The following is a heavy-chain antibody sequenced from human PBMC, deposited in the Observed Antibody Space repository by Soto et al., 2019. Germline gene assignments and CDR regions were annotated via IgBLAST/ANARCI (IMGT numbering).Heavy chain of an antibody. CDR2: VSGHSGGT. D-gene: IGHD1-1*01. Sequence: QPQLVQSGVELKKPGASVRVSCKASGYPFTKFGMNWVRQAPGQGLERMGWVSGHSGGTKYGPKFRDRLTIVTDTSSKTAYMELRSLKSDDTAVYYWAADVGHGARTHICGMDGWGQGTTVTVSS. V-gene: IGHV1-18*01. J-gene: IGHJ6*02. CDR1: GYPFTKFG. CDR3: AADVGHGARTHICGMDG.